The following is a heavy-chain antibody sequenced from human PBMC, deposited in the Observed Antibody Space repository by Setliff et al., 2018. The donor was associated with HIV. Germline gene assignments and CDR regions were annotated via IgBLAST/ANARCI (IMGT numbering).Heavy chain of an antibody. D-gene: IGHD6-13*01. CDR2: ISTYNGNT. V-gene: IGHV1-18*01. CDR1: GYTFTSYG. J-gene: IGHJ5*02. Sequence: ASVKVSCKASGYTFTSYGISWVRQAPGQGLEWMGWISTYNGNTNYAQKLQGRVTMTTDTSTTTAYMELRSLKSDDTAIYFCASEGHLAAPGSSEFDPWGQGTLVTVSS. CDR3: ASEGHLAAPGSSEFDP.